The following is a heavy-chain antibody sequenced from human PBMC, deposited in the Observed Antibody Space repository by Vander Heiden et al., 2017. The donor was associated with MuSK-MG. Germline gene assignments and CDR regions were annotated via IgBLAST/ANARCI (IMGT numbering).Heavy chain of an antibody. D-gene: IGHD2-2*01. CDR3: ARTPDDEPSGVVPAAMGI. J-gene: IGHJ3*02. V-gene: IGHV1-69*01. CDR2: IIPIFGTA. CDR1: GGTFSSYA. Sequence: QVQLVQSGAEVKKPGSSVKVSCKASGGTFSSYAISWVRQAPGQGLEWMGGIIPIFGTANYAKKFQGRVTITADESTSTAYMELSSLRSEETAVYYCARTPDDEPSGVVPAAMGIWGQGTMVTVYS.